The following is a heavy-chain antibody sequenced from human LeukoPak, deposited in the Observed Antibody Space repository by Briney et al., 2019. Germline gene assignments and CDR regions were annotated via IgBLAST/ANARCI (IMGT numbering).Heavy chain of an antibody. D-gene: IGHD3-22*01. V-gene: IGHV4-34*01. J-gene: IGHJ4*02. Sequence: SETLSLTCAVYGGSFSGYYWSWIRQPPGKGLEWIGEINHSGSTNYNPSLKSRVTISVDTSKNQFSLKLSSVTAADTAVYYCARGGRYYYDSSNTLDYWGQGTLVTVCS. CDR1: GGSFSGYY. CDR3: ARGGRYYYDSSNTLDY. CDR2: INHSGST.